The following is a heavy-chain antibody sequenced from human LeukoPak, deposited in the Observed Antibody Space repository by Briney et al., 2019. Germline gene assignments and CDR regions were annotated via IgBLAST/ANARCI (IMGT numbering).Heavy chain of an antibody. CDR2: ISYDGSNK. CDR1: GFTFSSYA. J-gene: IGHJ3*02. Sequence: GGSLRLSCAASGFTFSSYAMHWVRQAPGKGLEWVAVISYDGSNKYYADSVKGRFTISRDNSKNTLYLQMNSLRAEDTAVYYCARDREMATIDAFDIWGQGTMVTVSS. CDR3: ARDREMATIDAFDI. V-gene: IGHV3-30*04. D-gene: IGHD5-24*01.